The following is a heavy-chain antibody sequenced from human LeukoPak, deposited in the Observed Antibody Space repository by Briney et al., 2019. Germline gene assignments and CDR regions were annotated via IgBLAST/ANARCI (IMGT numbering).Heavy chain of an antibody. D-gene: IGHD3-3*01. CDR3: ARWDYDFWSGDAFDI. J-gene: IGHJ3*02. CDR1: GGSISSYY. V-gene: IGHV4-59*01. Sequence: SETLYLTCTVSGGSISSYYWSWIRQPPGKGLEWIGYIYYSGSTNYNPSLKSRVTISVDTSKNKLSLKLSSVTAADTAVYYCARWDYDFWSGDAFDIWGQGTMVTVSS. CDR2: IYYSGST.